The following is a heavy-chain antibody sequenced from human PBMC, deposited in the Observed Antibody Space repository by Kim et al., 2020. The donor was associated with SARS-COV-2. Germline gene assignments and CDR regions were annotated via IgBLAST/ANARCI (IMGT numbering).Heavy chain of an antibody. Sequence: GGSLRLSCAASGFTFSSYEMNWVRQAPGKGLEWVSYISSSGSTIYYADSVKGRFTISRDNAKNSLYLQMNSLRAEDTAVYYCARGPQVGYFDYWGQGTLVTVSS. D-gene: IGHD1-26*01. CDR1: GFTFSSYE. J-gene: IGHJ4*02. CDR3: ARGPQVGYFDY. V-gene: IGHV3-48*03. CDR2: ISSSGSTI.